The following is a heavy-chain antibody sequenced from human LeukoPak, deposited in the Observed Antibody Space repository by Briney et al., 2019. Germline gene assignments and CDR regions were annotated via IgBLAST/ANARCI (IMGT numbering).Heavy chain of an antibody. D-gene: IGHD3-10*01. V-gene: IGHV1-18*01. Sequence: ASVKVSCKASSYTFTSYGISWVRQAPGQGLEWMGWISAYNGNTNYAQKLQGRVTMTTDTSTSTAYMELRSLRSDDTAVYYCARRMVRGVIGGNWFDPWGQGTLVTVSS. CDR1: SYTFTSYG. CDR2: ISAYNGNT. J-gene: IGHJ5*02. CDR3: ARRMVRGVIGGNWFDP.